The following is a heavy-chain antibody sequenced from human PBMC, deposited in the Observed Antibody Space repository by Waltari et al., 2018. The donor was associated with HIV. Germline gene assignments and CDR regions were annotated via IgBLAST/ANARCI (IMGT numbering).Heavy chain of an antibody. CDR2: INPNRCYT. J-gene: IGHJ6*02. CDR3: AREGARMTTMIYYYYGMDV. D-gene: IGHD4-4*01. V-gene: IGHV1-2*06. CDR1: GYTFTGYY. Sequence: QVQLVQSGAEVKKPGASVKVSCKASGYTFTGYYMHWVRQAPGQGLEWMGRINPNRCYTNYAQQFQGRVTMTRDTSISTAYMELSRLRSDDTAVYYCAREGARMTTMIYYYYGMDVWGQGTTVTVSS.